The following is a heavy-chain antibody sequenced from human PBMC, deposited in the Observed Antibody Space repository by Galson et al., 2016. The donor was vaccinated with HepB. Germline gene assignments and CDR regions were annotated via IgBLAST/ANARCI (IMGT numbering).Heavy chain of an antibody. CDR1: GFSFSSYA. D-gene: IGHD4-17*01. CDR3: ARDRSLKNGDYEGDY. CDR2: ISYDGSKK. V-gene: IGHV3-30-3*01. J-gene: IGHJ4*02. Sequence: SLRLSCAASGFSFSSYAMHWVRQAPGKGLEWVAVISYDGSKKYYTDSVKGRFTISRDNSKNTLYLQINSLRTEDTAVYYCARDRSLKNGDYEGDYWGQGTLVTVSS.